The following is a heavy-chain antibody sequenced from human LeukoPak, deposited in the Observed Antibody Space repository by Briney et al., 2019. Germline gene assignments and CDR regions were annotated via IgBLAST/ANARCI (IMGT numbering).Heavy chain of an antibody. V-gene: IGHV4-34*01. Sequence: SETLSLTCAVYGGSFSGYYWSWIRQPPGKGLEWIGEINHSGSTNYNPSLKSRVTISVDTSKNQFSLKLSSVTAADTAVYYCARGLRWQLLEKYFQHWGQGTLVTVSS. CDR2: INHSGST. CDR1: GGSFSGYY. J-gene: IGHJ1*01. CDR3: ARGLRWQLLEKYFQH. D-gene: IGHD2-15*01.